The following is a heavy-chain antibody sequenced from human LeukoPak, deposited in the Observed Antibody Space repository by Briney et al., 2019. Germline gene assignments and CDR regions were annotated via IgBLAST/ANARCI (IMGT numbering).Heavy chain of an antibody. CDR2: ISYDGSNK. V-gene: IGHV3-30-3*01. CDR3: ARELYGDYYWYFDL. Sequence: GGSLRLSCAASGFTFSSYAMHWVRQAPGKGLEWVAVISYDGSNKYYADSVKGRFTISRDNSKNTLYLQMNSLRAGDTAVYYCARELYGDYYWYFDLWGRGTLVTVSS. D-gene: IGHD4-17*01. J-gene: IGHJ2*01. CDR1: GFTFSSYA.